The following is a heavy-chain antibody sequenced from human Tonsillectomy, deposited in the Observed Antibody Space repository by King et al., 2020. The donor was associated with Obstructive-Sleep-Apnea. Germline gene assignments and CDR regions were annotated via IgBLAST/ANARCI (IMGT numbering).Heavy chain of an antibody. CDR2: TYYRSKWYN. CDR3: ASEDNSYFSYAMDV. J-gene: IGHJ6*02. D-gene: IGHD1-20*01. CDR1: GDSVSTNSAA. Sequence: VQLQQSGPGLVKPSQTLSLPCGISGDSVSTNSAAWNWIRQSPSRGLEWLGRTYYRSKWYNDYAMSVKSRINITADTSKNQFSLQLTSVTPEDTAVYFCASEDNSYFSYAMDVWGQGTTVTVSS. V-gene: IGHV6-1*01.